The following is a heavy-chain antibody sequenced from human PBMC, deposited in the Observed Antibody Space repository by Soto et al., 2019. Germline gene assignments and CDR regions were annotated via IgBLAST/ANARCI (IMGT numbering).Heavy chain of an antibody. CDR2: MNPNSGNT. CDR1: GYTFTSYD. V-gene: IGHV1-8*01. D-gene: IGHD4-17*01. CDR3: ARSTNDYGDRH. J-gene: IGHJ4*02. Sequence: QVQLVQSGAEVKKPGASVKVSCKASGYTFTSYDINWVRQATGQGLEWMGWMNPNSGNTGYAQKFQGRVPMTRNTSIRTAYMELSSRRSEDTALYCCARSTNDYGDRHWGQGPLVTVSS.